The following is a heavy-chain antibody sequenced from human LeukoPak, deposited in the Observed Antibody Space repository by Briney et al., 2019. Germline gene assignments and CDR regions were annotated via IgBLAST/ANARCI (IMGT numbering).Heavy chain of an antibody. CDR2: IYTSGST. V-gene: IGHV4-61*02. Sequence: SETLSLTCTVSGGSISSGSYYWSWIRQPAGKGLEWIGRIYTSGSTNYNPSLKSRVTISVDTSKNQFSLKLSSVTAADTAVYYCAREGFGVLWFGEPTFTDYWGQGTLVTVS. CDR3: AREGFGVLWFGEPTFTDY. D-gene: IGHD3-10*01. CDR1: GGSISSGSYY. J-gene: IGHJ4*02.